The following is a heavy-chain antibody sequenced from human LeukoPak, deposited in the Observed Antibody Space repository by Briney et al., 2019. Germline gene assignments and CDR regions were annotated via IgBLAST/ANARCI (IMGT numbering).Heavy chain of an antibody. J-gene: IGHJ6*02. Sequence: TSQTLSLTCSVSGGSIGSDGYYWNWIRQHAGKGLEWIGHIYYTGTTYNNPPLKSRASISVDTSKNQLSLKLSSVTAADTAVYYCARDRATVTSHYSGMDVWGQGTTVTVSS. CDR3: ARDRATVTSHYSGMDV. D-gene: IGHD4-17*01. V-gene: IGHV4-31*03. CDR2: IYYTGTT. CDR1: GGSIGSDGYY.